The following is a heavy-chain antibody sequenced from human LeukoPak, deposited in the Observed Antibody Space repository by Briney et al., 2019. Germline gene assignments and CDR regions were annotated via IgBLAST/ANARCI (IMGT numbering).Heavy chain of an antibody. J-gene: IGHJ6*02. CDR3: AREGPEGYYGMDV. Sequence: PGGSLRLSCAASGFTFSSYWMSWVRQAPGKGLEWVANIKQDGSGKYYVDSVKGRFTITRDNAKNSLYLQMNSLRAEDTALYYCAREGPEGYYGMDVWGQGTTVTVSS. CDR2: IKQDGSGK. V-gene: IGHV3-7*03. CDR1: GFTFSSYW. D-gene: IGHD1-14*01.